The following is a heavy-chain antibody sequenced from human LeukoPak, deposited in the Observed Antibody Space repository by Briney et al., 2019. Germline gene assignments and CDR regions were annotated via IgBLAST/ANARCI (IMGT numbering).Heavy chain of an antibody. CDR1: GGTFSNFA. J-gene: IGHJ4*02. Sequence: ASVKVSCKTSGGTFSNFAISWVRQAPGQGLEWMGIINPSGGSTSYAQKFQGRVTMTRDMSTSTVYMELSSLRSEDTAVYYCARDRAYYYDSSGRFDYWGQGTLVTVSS. CDR2: INPSGGST. D-gene: IGHD3-22*01. CDR3: ARDRAYYYDSSGRFDY. V-gene: IGHV1-46*01.